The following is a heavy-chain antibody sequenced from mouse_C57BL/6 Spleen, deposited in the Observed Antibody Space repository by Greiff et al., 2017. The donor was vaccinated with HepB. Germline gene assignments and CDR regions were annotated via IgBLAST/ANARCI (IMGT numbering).Heavy chain of an antibody. CDR3: ARRCPDWYFDV. J-gene: IGHJ1*03. V-gene: IGHV1-59*01. D-gene: IGHD6-1*01. Sequence: QVQLQQPGAELVRPGTSVKLSCKASGYTFTSYWMHWVKQRPGQGLEWIGVIDPSDSYTNYNQKFKGKATLTVDTSSSTAYMQLSSLTSEDSAVYYCARRCPDWYFDVWGTGTTVTVSS. CDR2: IDPSDSYT. CDR1: GYTFTSYW.